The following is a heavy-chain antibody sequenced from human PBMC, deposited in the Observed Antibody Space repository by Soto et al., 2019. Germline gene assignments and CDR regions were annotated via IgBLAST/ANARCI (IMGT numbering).Heavy chain of an antibody. CDR3: ARLTTIFGSLRIDY. CDR1: GYTFTSYG. D-gene: IGHD3-3*01. V-gene: IGHV1-18*01. J-gene: IGHJ4*02. Sequence: ASVKVSCKASGYTFTSYGISWVRQAPGQGLEWMGWISAYNGNTNYAQKLQGRVTMTTDTSTSTAYMELRSLRSDDTAVYYCARLTTIFGSLRIDYWGQGTLVTVSS. CDR2: ISAYNGNT.